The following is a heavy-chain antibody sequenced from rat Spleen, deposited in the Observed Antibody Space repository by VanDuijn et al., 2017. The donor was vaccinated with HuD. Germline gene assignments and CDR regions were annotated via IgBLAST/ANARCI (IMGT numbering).Heavy chain of an antibody. Sequence: EVQLVESGGGLVQPGRSLKLSCAASGFTFSDYGVAWVRQAPTMGLEWVTSISPSGGATYYRDSVKGRFTVSRDNAKNTLYLQLDSLRSEDTATYYCVRQDTSGYSNWFAYWGQGTLVTVSS. CDR3: VRQDTSGYSNWFAY. J-gene: IGHJ3*01. V-gene: IGHV5S13*01. D-gene: IGHD4-3*01. CDR2: ISPSGGAT. CDR1: GFTFSDYG.